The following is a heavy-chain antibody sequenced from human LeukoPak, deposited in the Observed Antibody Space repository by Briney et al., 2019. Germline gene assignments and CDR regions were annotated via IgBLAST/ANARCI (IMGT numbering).Heavy chain of an antibody. Sequence: ASVKVSCKASGYTFTSYDINWVRQATGQGLEWMGWMNPNSGNTGYAQKFQGRVTMTRDTSISTAYMELSSLRSEDTAVYYCARGQVATIGFDYWGQGTLVTVSS. J-gene: IGHJ4*02. D-gene: IGHD5-12*01. CDR1: GYTFTSYD. V-gene: IGHV1-8*01. CDR2: MNPNSGNT. CDR3: ARGQVATIGFDY.